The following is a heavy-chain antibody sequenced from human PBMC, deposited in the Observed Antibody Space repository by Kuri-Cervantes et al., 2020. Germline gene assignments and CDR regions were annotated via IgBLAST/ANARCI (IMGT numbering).Heavy chain of an antibody. V-gene: IGHV3-7*01. J-gene: IGHJ4*02. CDR3: ARDPGYCSGGSCYSASKNFDY. Sequence: GGSLRLSCGASGFTFSNYWMNWVRQAPGKGLEWVANIHQDGSEKFYVDSVKGRFTISRDNAKNSLYLQMNSLRAEDTAVYYCARDPGYCSGGSCYSASKNFDYWGQGTLVTVSS. CDR2: IHQDGSEK. CDR1: GFTFSNYW. D-gene: IGHD2-15*01.